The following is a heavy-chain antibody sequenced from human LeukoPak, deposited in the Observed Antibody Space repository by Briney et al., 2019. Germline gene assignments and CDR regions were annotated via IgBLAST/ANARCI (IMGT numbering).Heavy chain of an antibody. CDR1: GYTFTSYA. V-gene: IGHV1-18*01. CDR3: ARYNGDLTGGFDN. CDR2: ISGYNGNT. D-gene: IGHD4-17*01. Sequence: ASVKVTCKASGYTFTSYAITWVRQAPGQGLEWMGWISGYNGNTNYAQRFQGRVTMTRDTSTSTVYMELSSLRSEDTAVYYCARYNGDLTGGFDNWGQGTLVTVSS. J-gene: IGHJ4*02.